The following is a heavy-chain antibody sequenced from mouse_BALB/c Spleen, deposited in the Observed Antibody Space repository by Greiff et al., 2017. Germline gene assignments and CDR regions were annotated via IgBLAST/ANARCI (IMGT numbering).Heavy chain of an antibody. J-gene: IGHJ3*01. Sequence: QVQLQQSGAELVKPGASVKLSCKASGYTFTSYWMHWVKQRPGQGLEWIGEINPSNGRTNYNEKFKSKATLTVDKSSSTAYMQLSSLTSEDSAVYYCARVRSMITRAWFAYWGQGTLVTVSA. V-gene: IGHV1S81*02. CDR1: GYTFTSYW. CDR2: INPSNGRT. CDR3: ARVRSMITRAWFAY. D-gene: IGHD2-4*01.